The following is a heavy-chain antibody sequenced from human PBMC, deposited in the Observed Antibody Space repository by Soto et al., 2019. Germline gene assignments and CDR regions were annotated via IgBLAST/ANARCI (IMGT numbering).Heavy chain of an antibody. Sequence: LSLTCTVSGGSISSYYWSWIRQPAGKGLEWIGRIYTSGSTNYNPSLKSRVTMSVDTSKNQFSLKLSSVTAADTAVYYCARDFYGSGPRGAFDIWGQGTMVTVSS. CDR1: GGSISSYY. D-gene: IGHD3-10*01. CDR3: ARDFYGSGPRGAFDI. CDR2: IYTSGST. J-gene: IGHJ3*02. V-gene: IGHV4-4*07.